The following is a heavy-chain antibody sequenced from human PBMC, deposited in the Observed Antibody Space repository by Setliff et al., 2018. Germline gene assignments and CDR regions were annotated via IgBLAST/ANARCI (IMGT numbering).Heavy chain of an antibody. Sequence: ASVKVSCKASGYTFTGYYMHWVRQAPGQGLEWMGWINPNSGGTNYAQKFQGWVTMTRDTSISTAYMELSRLRSDDTAVYYCAREKGPAAHWNWFDPWGQGTLVTVSS. CDR3: AREKGPAAHWNWFDP. CDR1: GYTFTGYY. D-gene: IGHD2-2*01. J-gene: IGHJ5*02. CDR2: INPNSGGT. V-gene: IGHV1-2*04.